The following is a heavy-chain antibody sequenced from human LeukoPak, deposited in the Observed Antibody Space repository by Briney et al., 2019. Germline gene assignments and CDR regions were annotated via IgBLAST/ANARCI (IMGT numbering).Heavy chain of an antibody. D-gene: IGHD3-10*01. CDR2: SDGSGRLT. CDR1: GFTFKNFA. J-gene: IGHJ4*02. Sequence: GGSLRLSCAASGFTFKNFAMSWVRQAPGRGLEWVSSSDGSGRLTYYDDSVKGRFTISGDNSKDTLYLEMDSLRAEDSAVYYCARAISQFVIGGAAYWGQGTQVTVSS. CDR3: ARAISQFVIGGAAY. V-gene: IGHV3-23*01.